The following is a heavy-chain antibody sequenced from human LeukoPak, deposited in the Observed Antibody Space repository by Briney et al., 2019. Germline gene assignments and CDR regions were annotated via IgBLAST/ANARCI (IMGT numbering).Heavy chain of an antibody. V-gene: IGHV1-69*05. CDR2: IIPIFGTA. J-gene: IGHJ6*03. CDR3: ARGRVPAAINYYYYYMDV. D-gene: IGHD2-2*02. Sequence: SVKVSCKASGGTFSSYAISWVRQAPGQGLEWMGGIIPIFGTANYAQKFQGRVTITTDESTSTDYMELSSLRSEDTAVYYCARGRVPAAINYYYYYMDVWGRGTTVTVSS. CDR1: GGTFSSYA.